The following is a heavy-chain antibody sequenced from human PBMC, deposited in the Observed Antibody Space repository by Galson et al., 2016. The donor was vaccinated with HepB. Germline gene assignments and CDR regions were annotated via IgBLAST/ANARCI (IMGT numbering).Heavy chain of an antibody. CDR3: ASQLWNTDY. D-gene: IGHD1/OR15-1a*01. CDR1: GFTFRNYG. Sequence: SLRLSCAVSGFTFRNYGMAWVRQAPGEGLEWVPSIQNSGENTHYADSVKGRFTISRDNSRNTSYLQMNSLRVEDTAVYYCASQLWNTDYWGQGTRVIVSS. V-gene: IGHV3-23*01. J-gene: IGHJ4*02. CDR2: IQNSGENT.